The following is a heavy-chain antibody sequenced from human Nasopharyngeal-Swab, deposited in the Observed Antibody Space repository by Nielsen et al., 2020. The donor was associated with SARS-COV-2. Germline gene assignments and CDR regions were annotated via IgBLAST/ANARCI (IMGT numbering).Heavy chain of an antibody. Sequence: GASLQISCAASGFTFSSYAMSWVRQAPGKGLEWVSAISGSGGSTYYADSVKGRFTISRDNSKNTLYLQMNSLRAEDTAVYYCAKSSRIVVVPAAKWFDPWGQGTLVTVSS. CDR1: GFTFSSYA. J-gene: IGHJ5*02. D-gene: IGHD2-2*01. CDR3: AKSSRIVVVPAAKWFDP. CDR2: ISGSGGST. V-gene: IGHV3-23*01.